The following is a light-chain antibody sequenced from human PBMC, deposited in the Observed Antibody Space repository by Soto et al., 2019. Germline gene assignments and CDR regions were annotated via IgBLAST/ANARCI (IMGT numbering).Light chain of an antibody. CDR3: KSYDGSNPYV. CDR2: EVV. CDR1: TSDIGVYDF. V-gene: IGLV2-8*01. J-gene: IGLJ1*01. Sequence: QSVLNQPPSASGSPGQSVTISCTGTTSDIGVYDFVSWYQHHPGKAPRLIISEVVQRPSGVPDRFSGSKSGNTASLTVSGLQAADESDYFCKSYDGSNPYVFGSGTKLTVL.